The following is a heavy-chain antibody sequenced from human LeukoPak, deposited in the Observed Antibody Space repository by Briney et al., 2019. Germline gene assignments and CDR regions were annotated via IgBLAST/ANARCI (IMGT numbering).Heavy chain of an antibody. CDR3: ARGAYCGGDCYPNWFDP. Sequence: GGSLRLSCAASGFTFSSYGMSWVRQAPGKGLEWVSSITSSSTSMYYADSVKGRFTISRDNAKNTLYLQMNSLRAEDTAVYYCARGAYCGGDCYPNWFDPWGQGTLVTVSS. CDR2: ITSSSTSM. J-gene: IGHJ5*02. D-gene: IGHD2-21*02. V-gene: IGHV3-21*01. CDR1: GFTFSSYG.